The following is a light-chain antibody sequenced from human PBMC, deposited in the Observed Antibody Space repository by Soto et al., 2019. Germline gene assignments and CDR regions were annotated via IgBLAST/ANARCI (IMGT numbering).Light chain of an antibody. CDR3: RQYGSSPWT. CDR2: GAS. J-gene: IGKJ1*01. V-gene: IGKV3-20*01. Sequence: EIVLPQYPGTLSLSPGERATLSCRASQSVSSSYLAWYQQKPGQAPRLLIYGASSRATGIPDRFSGSGSGTDFTLTISRLEPEDFAVYYCRQYGSSPWTFGQGTKVDIK. CDR1: QSVSSSY.